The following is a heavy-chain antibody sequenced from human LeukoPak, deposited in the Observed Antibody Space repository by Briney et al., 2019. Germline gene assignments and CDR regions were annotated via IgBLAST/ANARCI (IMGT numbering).Heavy chain of an antibody. V-gene: IGHV4-30-2*01. Sequence: SETLSLTCTVSGGSISSGGYYWSWIRQPPGKGLEWIGYIYHSGSTYYNPSHKSRVTISVDRSKNQFSLKLSSVTAADTAVYYCARHADMITPGAFDVWGQGTMVTVSS. CDR1: GGSISSGGYY. CDR3: ARHADMITPGAFDV. CDR2: IYHSGST. D-gene: IGHD3-16*01. J-gene: IGHJ3*01.